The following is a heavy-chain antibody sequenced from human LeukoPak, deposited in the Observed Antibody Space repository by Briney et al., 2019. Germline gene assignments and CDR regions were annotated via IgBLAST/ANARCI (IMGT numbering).Heavy chain of an antibody. CDR1: GFTFSSYS. CDR2: ISSSSSYI. D-gene: IGHD3-3*01. V-gene: IGHV3-21*01. CDR3: AKDRHRFLEWLPPYYFDY. J-gene: IGHJ4*02. Sequence: GGSLRLSCAASGFTFSSYSMNWVRQAPGKGLEWVSTISSSSSYIYYADSVKGRFTISRDNAKNSLYLQMNSLRAEDTAVYYCAKDRHRFLEWLPPYYFDYWGQGTLVTVSS.